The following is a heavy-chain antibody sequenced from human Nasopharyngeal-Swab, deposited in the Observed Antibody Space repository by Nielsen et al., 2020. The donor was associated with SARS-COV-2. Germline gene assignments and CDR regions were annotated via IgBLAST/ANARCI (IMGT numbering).Heavy chain of an antibody. V-gene: IGHV3-30-3*01. D-gene: IGHD4-23*01. J-gene: IGHJ2*01. CDR1: GFTFSSYA. CDR2: ISYDGSNK. Sequence: GESLKISCAASGFTFSSYAMHWVRQAPGKGLEWVAVISYDGSNKYYADSVKGRFTISRDNSKNTLYLQMNSLRAEDTAVCYCASAYGGSYWCFDLWGRGTLVTVSS. CDR3: ASAYGGSYWCFDL.